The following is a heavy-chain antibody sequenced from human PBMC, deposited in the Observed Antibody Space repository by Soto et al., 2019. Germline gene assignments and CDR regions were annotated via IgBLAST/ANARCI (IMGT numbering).Heavy chain of an antibody. CDR3: ARDGHCTNGVCYDWFDP. CDR1: GGSISSGGYY. J-gene: IGHJ5*02. CDR2: IYYSGST. Sequence: SETLSLTCTVSGGSISSGGYYWSWIRQHPGKGLEWIGYIYYSGSTYYNPSLKSRVTISVDTSKNQFSLKLSSVTAADTAVYYCARDGHCTNGVCYDWFDPWGQGTLVTVSS. D-gene: IGHD2-8*01. V-gene: IGHV4-31*03.